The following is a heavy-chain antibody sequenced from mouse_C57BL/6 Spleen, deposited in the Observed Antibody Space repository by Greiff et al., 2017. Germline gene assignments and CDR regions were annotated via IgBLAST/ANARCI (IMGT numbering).Heavy chain of an antibody. D-gene: IGHD2-2*01. J-gene: IGHJ3*01. CDR2: ISSGGSYT. CDR1: GFTFSSYG. Sequence: EVQLVESGGDLVKPGGSLKLSCAASGFTFSSYGMSWVRQTPDKRLEWVATISSGGSYTYYPDSVKGRFTISRDNAKNTLYLQRSSLKAEDTAMYYGARHGDGYDAWFAYWGQGTLVTVSA. CDR3: ARHGDGYDAWFAY. V-gene: IGHV5-6*01.